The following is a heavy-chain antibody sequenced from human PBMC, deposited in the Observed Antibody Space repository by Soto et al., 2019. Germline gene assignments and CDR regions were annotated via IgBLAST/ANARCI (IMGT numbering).Heavy chain of an antibody. D-gene: IGHD3-3*01. V-gene: IGHV1-69*06. CDR2: IIPIFGTA. CDR3: ARIPDLLSWSGPETWFDP. CDR1: GGTFSSYA. Sequence: QVQLVQSGAGVKNPGSSVKVSCKASGGTFSSYAISWVRQAPGQGLEWMGGIIPIFGTANYAQKFQGRVTLTADKSTSTEYMELSILRSEDTDVYYCARIPDLLSWSGPETWFDPWGQGTLVTVYS. J-gene: IGHJ5*02.